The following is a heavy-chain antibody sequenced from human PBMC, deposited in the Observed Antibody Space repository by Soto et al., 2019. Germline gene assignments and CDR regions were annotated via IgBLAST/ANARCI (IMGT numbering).Heavy chain of an antibody. Sequence: QVQLVESGGGVVQPGRSLRLSCAASGFTFSSYGIHWVRQAPGKGLEWVAVISHDGSKTNYADSVKGRFTISRDNSKDTVYLQRNSQRAEDPAVYYCAKDSYYYSGSGYDAFDSWGQEAMVTVSS. CDR2: ISHDGSKT. CDR3: AKDSYYYSGSGYDAFDS. J-gene: IGHJ4*02. D-gene: IGHD3-22*01. CDR1: GFTFSSYG. V-gene: IGHV3-30*18.